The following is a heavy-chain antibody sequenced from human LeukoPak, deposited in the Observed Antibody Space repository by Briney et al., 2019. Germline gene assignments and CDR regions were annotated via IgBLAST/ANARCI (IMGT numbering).Heavy chain of an antibody. D-gene: IGHD2-15*01. J-gene: IGHJ6*02. Sequence: TGGSLRLSCAASGFTVSSNYMSWVRQTPGKGLEWVSVIYSGGTTYYADSVKGRLTISRDNSKNTLHLQMNSLRAEDTAVYYCATDTPNSYYGMDVWGQGTTVTVSS. CDR2: IYSGGTT. V-gene: IGHV3-66*01. CDR1: GFTVSSNY. CDR3: ATDTPNSYYGMDV.